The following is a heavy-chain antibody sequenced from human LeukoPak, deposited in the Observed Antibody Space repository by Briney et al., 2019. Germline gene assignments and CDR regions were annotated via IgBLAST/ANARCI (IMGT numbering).Heavy chain of an antibody. CDR1: GFIFSTYG. CDR2: IWFDGSNK. J-gene: IGHJ4*02. CDR3: ARDLSVLEPAYYFDY. Sequence: GRSLRLSCAASGFIFSTYGMHWVRQAPGKGLEWVAVIWFDGSNKYYADSVKGRLTISRDNSKNTLYLQMNSVRAEDTAVYYCARDLSVLEPAYYFDYWGQGTLVTVSS. D-gene: IGHD1-1*01. V-gene: IGHV3-33*01.